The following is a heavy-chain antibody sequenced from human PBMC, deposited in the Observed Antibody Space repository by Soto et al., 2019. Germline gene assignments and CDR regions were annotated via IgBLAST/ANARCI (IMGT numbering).Heavy chain of an antibody. D-gene: IGHD5-12*01. V-gene: IGHV4-39*01. J-gene: IGHJ4*02. CDR3: ARLGRWLQSVHFDY. CDR1: GGSISSGSYY. Sequence: QLQLLESGPGLVKPSETLSLTCTVSGGSISSGSYYWGWIRQPPGKGLKWIGSIYYSGSTYYNPSLTRRVTXXIXAXXKQFSLRLSSVTAADTAVYYCARLGRWLQSVHFDYWGQGTLVTVSS. CDR2: IYYSGST.